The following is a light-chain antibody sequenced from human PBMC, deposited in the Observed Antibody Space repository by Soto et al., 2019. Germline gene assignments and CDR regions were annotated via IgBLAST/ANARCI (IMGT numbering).Light chain of an antibody. Sequence: EKGMTQSPATRSVSAGERATLSCRASQSVSSNLAWYQQKPGQAPSLLIYGASTSATGTPARFSVSGSGTEFTLTISSLKHEDGAVYYGQQYIRWTLTFCGGTKVDIK. J-gene: IGKJ4*01. CDR3: QQYIRWTLT. CDR2: GAS. V-gene: IGKV3-15*01. CDR1: QSVSSN.